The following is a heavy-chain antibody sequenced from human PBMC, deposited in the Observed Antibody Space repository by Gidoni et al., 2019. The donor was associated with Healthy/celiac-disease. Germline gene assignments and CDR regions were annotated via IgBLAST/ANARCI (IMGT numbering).Heavy chain of an antibody. J-gene: IGHJ4*02. CDR1: GSTFRSYS. Sequence: EVQLVASGGGLVKPGGSLTPSCAASGSTFRSYSLNWVRQAPGKGLGWVSSISSSSSDIYYADSVKGRFTISRDNAKNSLYLQMNSLRAEDTAVYYCARGLENEPWYVIMVGIRTFDYWGQGTLVTVSS. CDR2: ISSSSSDI. D-gene: IGHD1-26*01. CDR3: ARGLENEPWYVIMVGIRTFDY. V-gene: IGHV3-21*01.